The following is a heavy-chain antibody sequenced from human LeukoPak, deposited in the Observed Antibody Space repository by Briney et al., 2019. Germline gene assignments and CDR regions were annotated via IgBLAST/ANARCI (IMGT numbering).Heavy chain of an antibody. D-gene: IGHD4-17*01. CDR3: AKGQRFYGEYYFDY. J-gene: IGHJ4*02. V-gene: IGHV3-30*04. CDR2: ISYDGSNK. Sequence: QPGGSLRLSCAASGFTFSSYAMHWVRQAPGKGLEWVAVISYDGSNKYYADSVKGRFTISRDNSKNTLYLQMNSLRAEDTAVYYCAKGQRFYGEYYFDYWGQGTLVTVSS. CDR1: GFTFSSYA.